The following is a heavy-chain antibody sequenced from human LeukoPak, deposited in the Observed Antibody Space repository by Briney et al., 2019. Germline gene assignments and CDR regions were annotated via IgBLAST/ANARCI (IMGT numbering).Heavy chain of an antibody. V-gene: IGHV4-34*01. CDR1: GGSFSGYY. J-gene: IGHJ6*03. CDR3: ARGFYYYYMDV. Sequence: SETLSLTCAVYGGSFSGYYWSWIRQPPGKGLEWIGEINHSGSTNYNPSLKSRVTISVDTSKNQFSLKLSSVTAADTAVYYCARGFYYYYMDVWGKGTTVTVSS. CDR2: INHSGST.